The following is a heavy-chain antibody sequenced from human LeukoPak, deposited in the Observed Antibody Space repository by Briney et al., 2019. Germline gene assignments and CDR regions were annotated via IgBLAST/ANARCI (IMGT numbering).Heavy chain of an antibody. CDR1: GGSFSGYY. J-gene: IGHJ4*02. D-gene: IGHD3-22*01. Sequence: SETLSLTCAVYGGSFSGYYWSWIRQPPGKGLGWIGYIYYSGSTNYNPSLKSRVTISVDTSKNQFSLKLSSVTAADTAVYYCARGGYYYDSSGYNQYYFDYWGQGTLVTVSS. CDR2: IYYSGST. V-gene: IGHV4-59*08. CDR3: ARGGYYYDSSGYNQYYFDY.